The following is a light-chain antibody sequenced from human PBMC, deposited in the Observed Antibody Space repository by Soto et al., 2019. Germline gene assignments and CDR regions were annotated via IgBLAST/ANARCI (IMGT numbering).Light chain of an antibody. Sequence: QSVLTPPASVSGSPGQSITIYCTGTSSDVGDDNSVSWYQQHPGTAPKLMLYEVTHRPSGVSDRFSGSKSGNTASLTISGLQAEDEADYYCTSYTSSSTLYVFGPGTKVTVL. V-gene: IGLV2-14*01. J-gene: IGLJ1*01. CDR2: EVT. CDR3: TSYTSSSTLYV. CDR1: SSDVGDDNS.